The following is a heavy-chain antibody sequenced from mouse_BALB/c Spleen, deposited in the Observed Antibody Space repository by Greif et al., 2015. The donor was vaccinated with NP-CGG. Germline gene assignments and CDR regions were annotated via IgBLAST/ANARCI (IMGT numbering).Heavy chain of an antibody. CDR3: ARSQIYGSSPYYFDY. D-gene: IGHD1-1*01. Sequence: VQLQQSGPSLVKPSQTLSLTCSVTGDSITSGYWNWIRKFPGNKLEYMGYISYSGSTYYNPSLKSRISITRDTSKNXYYLQLNSVTTEDTATYYCARSQIYGSSPYYFDYWGQGTTLTVSS. J-gene: IGHJ2*01. CDR2: ISYSGST. V-gene: IGHV3-8*02. CDR1: GDSITSGY.